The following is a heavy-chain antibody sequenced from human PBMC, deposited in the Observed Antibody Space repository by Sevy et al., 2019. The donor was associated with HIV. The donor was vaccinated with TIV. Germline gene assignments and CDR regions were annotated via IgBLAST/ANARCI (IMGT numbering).Heavy chain of an antibody. D-gene: IGHD6-19*01. CDR2: ISAYNGNT. Sequence: ASVKVSCKASGYTFTSYGISWVRQAPGQGLEWVGWISAYNGNTNYAQKLQGRVTMTTDTSTSTAYMELRSLRSDDTAVYYCARDRGEQWLVYFDYWGQGTLVTVSS. V-gene: IGHV1-18*01. J-gene: IGHJ4*02. CDR3: ARDRGEQWLVYFDY. CDR1: GYTFTSYG.